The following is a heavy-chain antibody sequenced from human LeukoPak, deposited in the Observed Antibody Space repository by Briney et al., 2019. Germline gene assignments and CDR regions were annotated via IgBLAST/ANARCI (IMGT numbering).Heavy chain of an antibody. CDR3: AKSWRYYDTSNYYAFDI. J-gene: IGHJ3*02. CDR1: GFTFSSYA. V-gene: IGHV3-23*01. Sequence: GGSLRLSCVASGFTFSSYATTWVRQAPGKGLEWVSSSGDNTRYADSVKGRFTMSRDNSKNTLDLQMNGLRAEDTAVYYCAKSWRYYDTSNYYAFDIWGQGTMVTVSS. D-gene: IGHD3-22*01. CDR2: SGDNT.